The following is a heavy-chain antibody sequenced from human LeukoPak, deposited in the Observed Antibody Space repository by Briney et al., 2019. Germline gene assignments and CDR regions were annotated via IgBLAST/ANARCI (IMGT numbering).Heavy chain of an antibody. Sequence: SSETLSLTCSVSGDSITGYYWGWIRQPPGKGLEWIGNIYYTGNTYYNSSLKSRVTISVDTSKNQFSLKLRSVTAADTAVYYCARETSQKGAHYMDVWGKGTTVTISS. V-gene: IGHV4-39*07. CDR3: ARETSQKGAHYMDV. CDR1: GDSITGYY. J-gene: IGHJ6*03. D-gene: IGHD3-16*01. CDR2: IYYTGNT.